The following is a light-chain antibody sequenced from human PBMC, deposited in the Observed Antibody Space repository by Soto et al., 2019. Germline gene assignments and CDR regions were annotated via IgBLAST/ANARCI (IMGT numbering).Light chain of an antibody. J-gene: IGKJ1*01. CDR2: GAS. Sequence: EVVLTQSPGTLSLSPGERATLSCRASQSVSSSLAWYQQKPGQAPRLLIYGASSRATGIPDRFSGSGSATEFTLTISRLEPEDFAVYYCQQYGSSRTFGQGTKVDIK. CDR1: QSVSSS. CDR3: QQYGSSRT. V-gene: IGKV3-20*01.